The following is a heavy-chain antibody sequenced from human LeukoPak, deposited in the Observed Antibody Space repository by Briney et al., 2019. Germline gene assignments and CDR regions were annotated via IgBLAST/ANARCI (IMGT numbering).Heavy chain of an antibody. CDR2: IYYSGST. J-gene: IGHJ3*02. Sequence: SETLSLTCTVSGGSISSSSYYWGWIRQPPGKGLAWIGSIYYSGSTYYNPSLKSRVTISVDTSKNQFSLKLSSVTAADTAVYYCARPDYDSSGFGAFDIWGQGTMVTVSS. V-gene: IGHV4-39*01. D-gene: IGHD3-22*01. CDR1: GGSISSSSYY. CDR3: ARPDYDSSGFGAFDI.